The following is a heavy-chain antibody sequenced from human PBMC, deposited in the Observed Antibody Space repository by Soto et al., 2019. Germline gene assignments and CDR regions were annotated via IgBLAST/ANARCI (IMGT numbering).Heavy chain of an antibody. V-gene: IGHV1-18*04. CDR1: GYTFTCYG. J-gene: IGHJ6*02. D-gene: IGHD3-10*01. Sequence: ASVKVSCKASGYTFTCYGISWVRQAPGQGLEWMGWISAYNGNTNYAQKLQGSVTMTTDTSTSTAYMELRSLRSDDTAVYYCAREGGYYYGSDPYYGMDVWGQGTTVTVSS. CDR2: ISAYNGNT. CDR3: AREGGYYYGSDPYYGMDV.